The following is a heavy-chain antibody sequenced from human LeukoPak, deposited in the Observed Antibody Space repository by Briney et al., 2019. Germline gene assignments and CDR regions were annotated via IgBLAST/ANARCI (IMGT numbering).Heavy chain of an antibody. CDR3: ARSYYDILTGYSGFDC. CDR1: GGSISSYY. D-gene: IGHD3-9*01. Sequence: SETLSLTCTVSGGSISSYYWSWIRQPPGKGLEWIGYIYYSGSTNYNPSLKSRVTISVDTSKNQFSLKLSSVTAADTAVYYCARSYYDILTGYSGFDCWGQGTLVTVSS. V-gene: IGHV4-59*01. J-gene: IGHJ4*02. CDR2: IYYSGST.